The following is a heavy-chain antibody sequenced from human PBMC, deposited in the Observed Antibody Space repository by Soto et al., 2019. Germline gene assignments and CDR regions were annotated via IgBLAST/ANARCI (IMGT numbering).Heavy chain of an antibody. Sequence: QVQLQQWGAGLLKPSETLSLTCAVYGGSFSGYYWSWIRQPPGKGLEWIGEINHSGSTNYNPSLKSRVNISVDTSKNQFSLKLSSVTAADTAVYYCAMAAAMPSGTLCSGGICDAFDIWGQGTMVTVSS. CDR3: AMAAAMPSGTLCSGGICDAFDI. CDR1: GGSFSGYY. V-gene: IGHV4-34*01. D-gene: IGHD2-15*01. CDR2: INHSGST. J-gene: IGHJ3*02.